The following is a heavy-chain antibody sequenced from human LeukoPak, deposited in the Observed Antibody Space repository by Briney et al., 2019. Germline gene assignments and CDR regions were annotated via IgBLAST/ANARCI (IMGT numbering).Heavy chain of an antibody. Sequence: KSSQTLSLTCTVSGGSISSGDYYWSWIRQPPGKGLEWIGYIYYSGSTYYNPSLKSRVTIPVDTSKNQFSLKLSSVTAADTAVYYCARDYYDSSGYGGYYFDYWGQGTLVTVSS. CDR2: IYYSGST. CDR1: GGSISSGDYY. J-gene: IGHJ4*02. CDR3: ARDYYDSSGYGGYYFDY. V-gene: IGHV4-30-4*01. D-gene: IGHD3-22*01.